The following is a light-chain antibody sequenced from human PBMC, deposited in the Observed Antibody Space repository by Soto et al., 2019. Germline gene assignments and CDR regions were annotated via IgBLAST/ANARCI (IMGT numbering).Light chain of an antibody. V-gene: IGKV3-11*01. CDR3: QQRGNWPLT. CDR1: QSMSNY. CDR2: DAS. J-gene: IGKJ4*01. Sequence: VLSGWPAAGSLYHGERATFSCRASQSMSNYLAWYQQKPGQAPRLLIYDASNRATGIPPRFSGSGSGTDFTLTISSLEPEDFAVYYCQQRGNWPLTFGRGTK.